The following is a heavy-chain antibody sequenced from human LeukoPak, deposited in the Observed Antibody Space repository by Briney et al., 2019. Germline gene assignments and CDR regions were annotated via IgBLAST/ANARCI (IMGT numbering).Heavy chain of an antibody. CDR2: ITSGTRT. J-gene: IGHJ4*02. Sequence: GRSLRLSCAASGFTFSSYAMNWVRQAPGKGLEWVSGITSGTRTYYADSVKGRFAISRDNSKNTLYLQMNSLRAEDTALYYCAGDTSSSPMGFDYWGQGTLVTVSS. CDR3: AGDTSSSPMGFDY. D-gene: IGHD6-6*01. V-gene: IGHV3-23*01. CDR1: GFTFSSYA.